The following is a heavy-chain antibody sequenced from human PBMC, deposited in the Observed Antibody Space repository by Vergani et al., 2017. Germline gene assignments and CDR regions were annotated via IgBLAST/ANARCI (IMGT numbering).Heavy chain of an antibody. CDR1: GYSFTSYW. J-gene: IGHJ6*02. CDR2: IYPGDSDT. V-gene: IGHV5-51*01. D-gene: IGHD6-6*01. CDR3: ARARGLYSSSSEGAYGMDV. Sequence: EVQLVESGGGLVQPGGSLKISCKGSGYSFTSYWIGWVRQMPGKGLEWMGIIYPGDSDTRYSPSFEGQVTISADKSISTAYLQWSSLKASDPAMYYCARARGLYSSSSEGAYGMDVWGQGTTVTVSS.